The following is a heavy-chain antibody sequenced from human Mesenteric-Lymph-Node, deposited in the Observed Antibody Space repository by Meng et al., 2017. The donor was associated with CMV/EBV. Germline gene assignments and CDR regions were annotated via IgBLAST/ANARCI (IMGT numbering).Heavy chain of an antibody. J-gene: IGHJ4*02. CDR1: GFTSSNYW. Sequence: GGPLRLSCAASGFTSSNYWMSWVRQAPGKGLEWVSSISGSSNYIYYADSVKGRFTISRDNAKNLLYLQMNSLRAEDTAVYYCARDPIRASVATTAVDYWGQGTLVTVSS. CDR3: ARDPIRASVATTAVDY. CDR2: ISGSSNYI. D-gene: IGHD6-6*01. V-gene: IGHV3-21*01.